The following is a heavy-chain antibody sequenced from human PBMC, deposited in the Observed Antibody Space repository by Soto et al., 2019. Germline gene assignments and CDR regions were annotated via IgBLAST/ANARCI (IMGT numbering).Heavy chain of an antibody. V-gene: IGHV3-74*01. CDR2: ISGDGSST. J-gene: IGHJ4*02. D-gene: IGHD3-22*01. CDR3: ARPRYDGSGTPFDH. CDR1: GFTFSSYW. Sequence: EVQLVESGGGLVQPGGSLRVSCAASGFTFSSYWMHWVRQVPGKGLVWVSRISGDGSSTSYADAVRGRFTISRDNAKNTLYLQMNSLRAEDTALCYCARPRYDGSGTPFDHWGQGALVTVSA.